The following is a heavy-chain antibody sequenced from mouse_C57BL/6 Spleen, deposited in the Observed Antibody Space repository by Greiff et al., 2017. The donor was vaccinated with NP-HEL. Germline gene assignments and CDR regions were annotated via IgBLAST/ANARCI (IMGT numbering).Heavy chain of an antibody. CDR3: AQNGITTALPAWFAY. CDR2: IHPNSGST. V-gene: IGHV1-64*01. Sequence: QVQLKQPGAELVKPGASVKLSCKASGYTFTSYWMHWVKQRPGQGLEWIGMIHPNSGSTNYNEKFKSKATLTVDKSSSTAYMQLSSLTSEDSAVYYCAQNGITTALPAWFAYWGQGTLVTVSA. J-gene: IGHJ3*01. CDR1: GYTFTSYW. D-gene: IGHD1-2*01.